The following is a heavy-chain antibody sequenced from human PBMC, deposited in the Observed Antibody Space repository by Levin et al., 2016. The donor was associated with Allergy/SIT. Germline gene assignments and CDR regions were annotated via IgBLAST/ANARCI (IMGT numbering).Heavy chain of an antibody. V-gene: IGHV4-39*02. Sequence: WIRQPPGKGLEWIGSIYYSGSTYYNPSLKSRVTISVDTSKNQFSLKLSSVTAADTAVYYCAREGGDYDYEGPPALYYYYGMDVWGQGTTVTVSS. CDR3: AREGGDYDYEGPPALYYYYGMDV. D-gene: IGHD4-17*01. J-gene: IGHJ6*02. CDR2: IYYSGST.